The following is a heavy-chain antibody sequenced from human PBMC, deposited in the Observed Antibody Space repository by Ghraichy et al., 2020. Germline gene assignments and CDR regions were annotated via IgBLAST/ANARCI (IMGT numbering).Heavy chain of an antibody. V-gene: IGHV3-21*01. D-gene: IGHD3-10*01. CDR2: ITTGSSYI. CDR1: GFTFSSYT. CDR3: TRGGSYFDY. J-gene: IGHJ4*02. Sequence: LSLTCAASGFTFSSYTMNWVRQAPGKGLECVSSITTGSSYIYFADSVKGRFTISRDNAKNSLYLQMDSLRAEDTAVYYCTRGGSYFDYWSQGTLVTVSS.